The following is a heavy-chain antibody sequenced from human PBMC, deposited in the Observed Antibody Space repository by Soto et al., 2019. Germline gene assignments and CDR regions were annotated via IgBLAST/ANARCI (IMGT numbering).Heavy chain of an antibody. J-gene: IGHJ4*02. V-gene: IGHV3-74*01. CDR1: GFTFSSYW. Sequence: EVQLVESGGGLAQPGGSLRLSCAASGFTFSSYWVHWVRQAPGKGLVWVARIDNDGSRTSYADSVKGRFTISRDNAENTLYWQMNSLRAEDTAVYYCARAGSYRFDYWGPGTLVTVSS. CDR3: ARAGSYRFDY. CDR2: IDNDGSRT. D-gene: IGHD3-10*01.